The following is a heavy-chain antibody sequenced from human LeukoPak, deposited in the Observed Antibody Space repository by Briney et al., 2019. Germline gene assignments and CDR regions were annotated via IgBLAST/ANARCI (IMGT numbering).Heavy chain of an antibody. CDR2: ISWNSGSI. J-gene: IGHJ3*02. CDR1: GFTFDDYA. Sequence: GGSLRLSCAASGFTFDDYAMHWVRQAPGKGLEWVSGISWNSGSIGYTDSVKGRFTISRDNAKNSLYLQMNSLRAEDTALYYCAKSRKWELPNDAFDIWSQGTMVTVSS. V-gene: IGHV3-9*01. CDR3: AKSRKWELPNDAFDI. D-gene: IGHD1-26*01.